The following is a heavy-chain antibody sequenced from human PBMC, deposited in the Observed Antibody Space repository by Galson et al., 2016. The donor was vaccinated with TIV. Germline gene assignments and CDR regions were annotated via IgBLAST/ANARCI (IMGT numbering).Heavy chain of an antibody. CDR1: GFTFDDYP. J-gene: IGHJ6*02. D-gene: IGHD5-18*01. CDR2: INWKGNSV. Sequence: SLRLSCAASGFTFDDYPTHWVRQAPGKGLEWVSVINWKGNSVNYADSVRGRFTISRDNAKNSLYLQMNNLRPEDKALYYCAKNSRPDASMDYYYYLAMDVGGRGTTVIVSS. CDR3: AKNSRPDASMDYYYYLAMDV. V-gene: IGHV3-9*01.